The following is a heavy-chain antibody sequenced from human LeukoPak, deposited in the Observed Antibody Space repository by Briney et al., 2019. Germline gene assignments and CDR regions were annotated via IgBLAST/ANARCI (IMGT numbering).Heavy chain of an antibody. CDR3: ARARDNCAYCFDY. Sequence: ASETLSLTCTVSGASINSGGYYWSWIRQHPGTGLEWIGYIYYSGSTLYNPSLKSRVTISADMSKNQFSLKLSSVTAADTAVYHCARARDNCAYCFDYWGQGTLVTVSS. D-gene: IGHD3-22*01. J-gene: IGHJ4*02. CDR2: IYYSGST. V-gene: IGHV4-31*03. CDR1: GASINSGGYY.